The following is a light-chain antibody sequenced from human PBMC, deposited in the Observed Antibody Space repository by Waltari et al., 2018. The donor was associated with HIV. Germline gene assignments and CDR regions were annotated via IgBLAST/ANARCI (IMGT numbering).Light chain of an antibody. CDR3: CSFAGSYTWL. V-gene: IGLV2-11*01. CDR2: DLT. Sequence: QSALTQPRSVSGSPGQSVTISCTGTSSDVGGYNYVSWYQQLPGKAPKLMIYDLTERPAGFPDRFSGSNAGNTASLTISGLQAEDEADYYCCSFAGSYTWLFGGGTKLTVL. J-gene: IGLJ2*01. CDR1: SSDVGGYNY.